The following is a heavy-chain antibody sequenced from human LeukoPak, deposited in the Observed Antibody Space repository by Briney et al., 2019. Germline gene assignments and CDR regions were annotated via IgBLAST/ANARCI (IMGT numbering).Heavy chain of an antibody. J-gene: IGHJ4*02. CDR1: GGSISSNRCS. CDR3: ARGGYSYGYDHPDFDY. V-gene: IGHV4-39*01. D-gene: IGHD5-18*01. Sequence: SETLSLTCTVSGGSISSNRCSWGWIRQPPGKGLEWIGNIYYSGNTYYNPSLKSRVTVSVDTSKNQFSLQLSSVTAADTAVYYCARGGYSYGYDHPDFDYWGQGTLVTVSS. CDR2: IYYSGNT.